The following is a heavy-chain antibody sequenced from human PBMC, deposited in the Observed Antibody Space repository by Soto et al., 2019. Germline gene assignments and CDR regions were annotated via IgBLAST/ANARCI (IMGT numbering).Heavy chain of an antibody. CDR2: ISSNGGST. J-gene: IGHJ4*02. CDR1: GFTVSSNY. Sequence: EVQLVESGGGLVQPGGSLRLSCAASGFTVSSNYMTWVRQPPGKGLEYVSAISSNGGSTYYANSVKGRFTISRDNSKNTLYLQMGSLRAEDMAVYYCARGFGWLDYWGQGTLVTVSS. D-gene: IGHD6-19*01. V-gene: IGHV3-64*01. CDR3: ARGFGWLDY.